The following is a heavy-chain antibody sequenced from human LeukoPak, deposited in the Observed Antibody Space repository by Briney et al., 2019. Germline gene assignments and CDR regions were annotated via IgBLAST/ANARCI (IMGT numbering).Heavy chain of an antibody. CDR2: INPSGGST. D-gene: IGHD3-22*01. V-gene: IGHV1-46*01. J-gene: IGHJ4*02. CDR3: ARGWGHYYDSSGYYRY. CDR1: GYTFTSYY. Sequence: ASVKVSCTASGYTFTSYYMHWVRQAPGQGLEWMGIINPSGGSTSYAQKFQGRVTMTRDTSTSTVYMELSSLRSEDTAVYYCARGWGHYYDSSGYYRYWGQGTLVTVSS.